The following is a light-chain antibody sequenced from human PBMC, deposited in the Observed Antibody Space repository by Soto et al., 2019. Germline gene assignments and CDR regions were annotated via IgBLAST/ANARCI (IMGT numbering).Light chain of an antibody. V-gene: IGLV1-44*01. CDR3: AVWDYGLDAWM. Sequence: QSVLTQSPSASGTHGQRVTMSCSGSRSNLGSNSVSWYQQLPVTIPKPLINGSNARPLGVPVRFSGSKSGTSDSLAISRIQSEAEAHYYCAVWDYGLDAWMFGSGTKLTVL. CDR1: RSNLGSNS. J-gene: IGLJ3*02. CDR2: GSN.